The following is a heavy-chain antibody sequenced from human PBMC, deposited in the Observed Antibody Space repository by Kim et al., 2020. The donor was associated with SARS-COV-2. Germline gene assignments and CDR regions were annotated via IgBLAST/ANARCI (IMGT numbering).Heavy chain of an antibody. J-gene: IGHJ4*01. V-gene: IGHV4-34*01. CDR2: INHSGST. CDR3: ARGQELFYYGSGSYFDY. D-gene: IGHD3-10*01. Sequence: SETLSLTCAVYGGSFSGYYWSWIRQPPGKGLEWIGEINHSGSTNYNPSLKSRVTISVDTSKNQFSLKLSSVTAADTAVYYCARGQELFYYGSGSYFDYWG. CDR1: GGSFSGYY.